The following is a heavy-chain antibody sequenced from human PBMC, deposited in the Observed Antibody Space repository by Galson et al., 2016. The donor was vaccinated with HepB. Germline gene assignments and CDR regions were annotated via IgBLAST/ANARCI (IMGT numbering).Heavy chain of an antibody. Sequence: SLRLSCAASGFTFSTCWMPWVRQAPGKGLEWVANINQDGSGKYYGDYVKGRFTISRDNSKNTLYLQMNSLRAEDTAVYYCAKGQQLAYGDYWGQGTLVTVSS. CDR2: INQDGSGK. D-gene: IGHD6-13*01. V-gene: IGHV3-7*03. CDR1: GFTFSTCW. CDR3: AKGQQLAYGDY. J-gene: IGHJ4*02.